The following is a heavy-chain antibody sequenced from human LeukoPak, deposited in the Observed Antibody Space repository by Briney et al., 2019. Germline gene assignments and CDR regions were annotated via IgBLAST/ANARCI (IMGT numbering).Heavy chain of an antibody. CDR3: VRWRWAQSEFDY. CDR2: IKHDASNK. J-gene: IGHJ4*02. V-gene: IGHV3-7*01. Sequence: GGSLRLSCDASAFTFNNYWMGWLRQAPGKGLEWVAHIKHDASNKEYVDSVKGRFSISRDNAKNSLYLQMNSLRVEDTAVYYCVRWRWAQSEFDYWGKGTLVTVSS. D-gene: IGHD5-24*01. CDR1: AFTFNNYW.